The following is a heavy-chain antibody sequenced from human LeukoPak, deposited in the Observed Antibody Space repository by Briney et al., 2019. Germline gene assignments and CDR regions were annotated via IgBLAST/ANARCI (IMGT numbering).Heavy chain of an antibody. CDR3: ARGQVVVTAIEYFQH. J-gene: IGHJ1*01. V-gene: IGHV4-59*01. Sequence: SETLSLTRTVSGLHISSYFWSWIRQPPGKGLEWIGYIYYSGRTNFNPSLKSGVTISVDASKNQFSLKLSSVTAADTAVYYCARGQVVVTAIEYFQHWGQGTLVTVSS. CDR2: IYYSGRT. D-gene: IGHD2-21*02. CDR1: GLHISSYF.